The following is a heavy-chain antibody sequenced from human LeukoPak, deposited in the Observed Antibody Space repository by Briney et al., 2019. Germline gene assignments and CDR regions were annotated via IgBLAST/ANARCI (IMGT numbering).Heavy chain of an antibody. CDR3: AQVATLKTNYYYYGMDV. V-gene: IGHV4-30-4*01. CDR2: IYYSGST. J-gene: IGHJ6*02. CDR1: GGSISSGDYY. D-gene: IGHD5-12*01. Sequence: SETLSLTCTVSGGSISSGDYYRSWIRQPPGKGLEWIGYIYYSGSTYYNPSLKSRVTISVDTSKNQFSLKLSSVTAADTAVYYCAQVATLKTNYYYYGMDVWGQGTTVTVSS.